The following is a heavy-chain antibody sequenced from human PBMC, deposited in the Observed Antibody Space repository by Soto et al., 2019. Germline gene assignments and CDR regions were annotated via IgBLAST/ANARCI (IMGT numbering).Heavy chain of an antibody. Sequence: QVQLVQSGAEVKKPGASVKVSCKASGYTFITYAMHWVRQAPGQRLEWMGWINAGNGNTKYSQKFQGRVSITRDTSASTAEMELSSLRSEDTAVYYCARGIIVGGWYPYYFDYWGQGTLVTVSS. CDR1: GYTFITYA. J-gene: IGHJ4*02. CDR3: ARGIIVGGWYPYYFDY. CDR2: INAGNGNT. D-gene: IGHD6-19*01. V-gene: IGHV1-3*01.